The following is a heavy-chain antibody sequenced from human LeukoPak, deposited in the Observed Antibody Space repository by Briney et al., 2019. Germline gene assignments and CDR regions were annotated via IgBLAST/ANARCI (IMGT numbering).Heavy chain of an antibody. J-gene: IGHJ4*02. V-gene: IGHV3-48*04. CDR3: ARTARLLVF. D-gene: IGHD6-6*01. Sequence: GGSLRLSCAASGFTFIIYSMNWVRQAPGKGLEWVSHTSSNNTTKYYADSVKGLFTIYRQNATTSLYLQMNSLRREDTAVYYSARTARLLVFWGQGTLVTVSS. CDR2: TSSNNTTK. CDR1: GFTFIIYS.